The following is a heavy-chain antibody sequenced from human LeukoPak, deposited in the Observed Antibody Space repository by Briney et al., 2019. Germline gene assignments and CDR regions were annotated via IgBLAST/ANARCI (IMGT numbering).Heavy chain of an antibody. CDR1: GYTFTGYY. J-gene: IGHJ4*02. CDR2: INPKSGGT. V-gene: IGHV1-2*06. Sequence: ASVKVSCKASGYTFTGYYMHWVRQAPGQGLEWMGRINPKSGGTNYAQEFRGRVTMTRDTSINTAYMELSRVRSDDTAVYYCAKDISRINMIVVAPGRGIDYWGQGTLVTVSS. CDR3: AKDISRINMIVVAPGRGIDY. D-gene: IGHD3-22*01.